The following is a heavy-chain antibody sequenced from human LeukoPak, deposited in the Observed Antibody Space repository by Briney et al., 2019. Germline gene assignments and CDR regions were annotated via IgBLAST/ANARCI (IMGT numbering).Heavy chain of an antibody. CDR3: AAEPSDSSGDAFDI. CDR1: GFTFSNYE. D-gene: IGHD3-22*01. V-gene: IGHV3-64*01. Sequence: PGGSLRLSCAAPGFTFSNYEMHWVRQAPGKGLEFVSSISHNGGSTFYANSVRGRFTISRDNSKNTVYLQMGSLRLEDMAMYYCAAEPSDSSGDAFDIWGQGTLVTVSS. J-gene: IGHJ3*02. CDR2: ISHNGGST.